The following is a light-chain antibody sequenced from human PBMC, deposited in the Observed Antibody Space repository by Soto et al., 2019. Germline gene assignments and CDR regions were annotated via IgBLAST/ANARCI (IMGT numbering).Light chain of an antibody. CDR2: GAS. CDR3: QQHGSSPWM. J-gene: IGKJ1*01. Sequence: DIVVAQSPATLSLSPGERATLCCRASQSVSSNLAWYQQKPGQAPRLLIYGASNRATGIPDRFSGSGSGTDFTLTISRLEPEDFAVYYCQQHGSSPWMFGQGTKVDI. CDR1: QSVSSN. V-gene: IGKV3-20*01.